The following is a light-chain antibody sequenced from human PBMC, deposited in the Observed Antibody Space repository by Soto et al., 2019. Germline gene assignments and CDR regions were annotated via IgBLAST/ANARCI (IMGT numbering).Light chain of an antibody. J-gene: IGKJ4*01. CDR3: QQADSFPLS. CDR1: QNINSK. Sequence: DIQMTQSPSTLSASVGDRVAITCRASQNINSKLAWYQKKPGKAPKLLIYAASSLQSGVPSRFSGSGYGTDFTLTISSLQPEDFATYYCQQADSFPLSFGGGTKVEI. V-gene: IGKV1-12*01. CDR2: AAS.